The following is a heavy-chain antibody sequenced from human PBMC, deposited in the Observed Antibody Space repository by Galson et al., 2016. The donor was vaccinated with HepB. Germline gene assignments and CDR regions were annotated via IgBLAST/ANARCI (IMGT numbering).Heavy chain of an antibody. CDR2: ISTGSTYI. D-gene: IGHD6-13*01. V-gene: IGHV3-21*01. J-gene: IGHJ5*02. CDR3: ARDAYSSSFVYWFDP. CDR1: GFSFNTYS. Sequence: SLRLSCAASGFSFNTYSFNWVRQAPGKGLEWVSSISTGSTYIYYADSVKGRFTISRDNAKNSLYLQMSNLRAEDTAVYYCARDAYSSSFVYWFDPWGQGTLVTVSS.